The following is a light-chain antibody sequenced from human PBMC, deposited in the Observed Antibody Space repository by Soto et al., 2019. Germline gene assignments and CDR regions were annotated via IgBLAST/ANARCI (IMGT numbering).Light chain of an antibody. V-gene: IGLV2-14*03. CDR1: SGDVGGYNY. CDR3: SSYTSSSPPDYV. CDR2: DVS. J-gene: IGLJ1*01. Sequence: QSALTQPASVSGSPGQSITISCIGTSGDVGGYNYISWYQQHPGKAPKLMIFDVSNRPSGVSNRFSGSKSGNTASLTISGLQAEDEADYYCSSYTSSSPPDYVFGTGTKLTVL.